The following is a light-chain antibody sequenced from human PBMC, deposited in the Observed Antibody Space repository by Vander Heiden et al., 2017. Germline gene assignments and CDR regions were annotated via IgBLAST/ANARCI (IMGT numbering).Light chain of an antibody. CDR1: SSDVGGYNY. CDR2: DVS. V-gene: IGLV2-8*01. J-gene: IGLJ3*02. CDR3: SSYAGSNIWL. Sequence: QSALTQPPSPPGSLGQSVTISCTGTSSDVGGYNYVSWYQQHPGKAPKLMIYDVSKRPSGVPDRFSGSKSGNTASLTVSGLQAEDEADYYCSSYAGSNIWLFGGGTKLTVL.